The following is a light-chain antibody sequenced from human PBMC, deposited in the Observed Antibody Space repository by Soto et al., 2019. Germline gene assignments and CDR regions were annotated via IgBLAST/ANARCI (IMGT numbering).Light chain of an antibody. J-gene: IGLJ1*01. V-gene: IGLV2-23*02. CDR1: SSDVGSFNL. Sequence: QSVLTQPASVSGSPGHSITISCTGTSSDVGSFNLVSWYQQHPGKAPKLMIYGVSKRPSGVSNRFSGSKSGNTASLAISGLQAEDEADYYCSSYAGISTYVFGTGTKVTVL. CDR2: GVS. CDR3: SSYAGISTYV.